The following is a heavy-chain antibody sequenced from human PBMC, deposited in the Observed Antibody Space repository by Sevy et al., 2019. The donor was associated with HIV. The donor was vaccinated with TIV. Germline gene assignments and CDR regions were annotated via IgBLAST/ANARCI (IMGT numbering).Heavy chain of an antibody. CDR1: GFTFSDYY. CDR2: ISSSGSTI. CDR3: ATSAQPYYYDSSGYYYGFDY. V-gene: IGHV3-11*01. J-gene: IGHJ4*02. D-gene: IGHD3-22*01. Sequence: GGSLRLSCAASGFTFSDYYMSWIRQAPGKGLEWASYISSSGSTIYYADSVKGRFTISRDNAKNSLYLQMNSLRAEDTAVYYCATSAQPYYYDSSGYYYGFDYWGQGTLVTVSS.